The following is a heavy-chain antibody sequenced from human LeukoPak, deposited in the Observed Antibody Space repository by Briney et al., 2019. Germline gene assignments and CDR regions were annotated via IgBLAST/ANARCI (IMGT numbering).Heavy chain of an antibody. V-gene: IGHV1-46*01. Sequence: ASVKVSCKASGYTFTNYGISWVRQAPGQGLEWMGIVNPSGDSTNYAQNFQGRVTMTGDTSTSTVYMELSSLRSEDTAVYYCARVRDGYNDAYDIWGQGTMVTVPS. CDR3: ARVRDGYNDAYDI. CDR2: VNPSGDST. CDR1: GYTFTNYG. J-gene: IGHJ3*02. D-gene: IGHD5-24*01.